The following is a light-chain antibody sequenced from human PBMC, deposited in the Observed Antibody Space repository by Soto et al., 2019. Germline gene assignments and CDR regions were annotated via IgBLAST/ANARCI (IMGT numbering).Light chain of an antibody. CDR3: SSYTSSSTLYV. J-gene: IGLJ1*01. Sequence: QSALTQPASVSGSPGQSITISCTGTSSDVGGYNYVSWYQQHPGKAPKLMIYEVSNRPSGVSNRFSGPKSGNTASLTISGLPAEDEADYYCSSYTSSSTLYVFGTGTKVTVL. CDR1: SSDVGGYNY. CDR2: EVS. V-gene: IGLV2-14*01.